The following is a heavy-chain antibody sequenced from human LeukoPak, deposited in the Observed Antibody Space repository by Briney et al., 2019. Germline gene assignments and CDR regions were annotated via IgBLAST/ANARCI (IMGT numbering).Heavy chain of an antibody. V-gene: IGHV4-59*01. CDR2: IYYSGST. J-gene: IGHJ3*02. CDR3: ARSSGCSGGSCYHDAFDI. D-gene: IGHD2-15*01. CDR1: GGSISSYY. Sequence: SETLSLTCTVSGGSISSYYWSWIRQPPGKGLEWIGYIYYSGSTNYNPSLKSRVTISVDTSKNQFSLKLSSVTAADTAVYYCARSSGCSGGSCYHDAFDIWGQGTMVTVSS.